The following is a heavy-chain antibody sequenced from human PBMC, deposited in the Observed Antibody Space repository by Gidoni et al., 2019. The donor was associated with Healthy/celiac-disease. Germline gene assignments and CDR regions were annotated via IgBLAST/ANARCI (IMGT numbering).Heavy chain of an antibody. D-gene: IGHD3-10*01. J-gene: IGHJ5*02. CDR3: ARDLAGFGELLWDGGAARAFDP. Sequence: QVQLVQSGAEVKKPGASVKGSCKASGYTFTSYYMLWVRQAPGQGLEWMGIINPSGGSTSYAHKFQGRVTMTRDTSTSTVYMELSSLIAEDTAVYYCARDLAGFGELLWDGGAARAFDPWGQGTLVTVSS. CDR2: INPSGGST. V-gene: IGHV1-46*03. CDR1: GYTFTSYY.